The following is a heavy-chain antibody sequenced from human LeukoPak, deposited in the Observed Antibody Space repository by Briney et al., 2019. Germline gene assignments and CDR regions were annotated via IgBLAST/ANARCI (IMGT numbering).Heavy chain of an antibody. CDR2: ISESGGST. V-gene: IGHV3-23*01. D-gene: IGHD3-10*01. CDR1: GFTFSTSA. J-gene: IGHJ4*02. Sequence: TGGSLRLSCVVSGFTFSTSAMSWVRQAPGKGLEWVSGISESGGSTYYADSVKGRFTSSRDNSKNTLYLQMNNLRAEDTAAYYCAKGSFWGQGTLVTVSP. CDR3: AKGSF.